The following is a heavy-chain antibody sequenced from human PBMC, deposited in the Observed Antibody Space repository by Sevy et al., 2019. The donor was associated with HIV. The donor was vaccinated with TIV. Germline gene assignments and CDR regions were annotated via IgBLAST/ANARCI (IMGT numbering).Heavy chain of an antibody. Sequence: GGSLRLSCAASGFTFSNYWMTWVRQAPGKGLEWVANIKQDGSEKYYVDSVKGRFTISRDTAKNSLYLQMNSLRAEDTAVYYCAREQRVPVARWTFTPWDHFNQWGRGTLVTVSS. CDR3: AREQRVPVARWTFTPWDHFNQ. J-gene: IGHJ4*02. CDR1: GFTFSNYW. CDR2: IKQDGSEK. V-gene: IGHV3-7*01. D-gene: IGHD6-13*01.